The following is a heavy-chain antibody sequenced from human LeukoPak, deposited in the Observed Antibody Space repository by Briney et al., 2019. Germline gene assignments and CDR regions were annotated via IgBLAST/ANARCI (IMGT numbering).Heavy chain of an antibody. CDR1: GGTFSSYA. CDR2: IIPIFGIA. D-gene: IGHD2-15*01. Sequence: SVTVSCKASGGTFSSYAISWVRQAPGQGLEWMGRIIPIFGIANYAQKFQGRVTITADKSTSTAYMELSSLRSEDTAVYYCASGYCSGGSCYFLYWGQGTLVTVSS. CDR3: ASGYCSGGSCYFLY. J-gene: IGHJ4*02. V-gene: IGHV1-69*04.